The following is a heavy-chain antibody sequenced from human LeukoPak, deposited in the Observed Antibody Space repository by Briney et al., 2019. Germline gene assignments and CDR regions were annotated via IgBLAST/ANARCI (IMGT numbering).Heavy chain of an antibody. V-gene: IGHV3-23*01. CDR1: GFTFSSYA. J-gene: IGHJ4*02. CDR2: ISGSGGST. Sequence: GGSLRLSCAASGFTFSSYAMSWVRQAPGKGLEWVSAISGSGGSTYYADSVKGRFTISRDNSKNTLYLQMNGLRAGDTAVYYCAKDSIVATHLFDYWGQGTLVTVSS. D-gene: IGHD5-12*01. CDR3: AKDSIVATHLFDY.